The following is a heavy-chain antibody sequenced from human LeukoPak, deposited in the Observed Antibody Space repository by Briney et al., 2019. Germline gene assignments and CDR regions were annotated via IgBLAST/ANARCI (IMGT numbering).Heavy chain of an antibody. CDR2: INQTGIT. J-gene: IGHJ4*02. CDR1: GGSLCGYY. Sequence: PSETLSLTCADHGGSLCGYYWTGIRPRPGKGLEWMREINQTGITNSTQSLKSRVSISVDTTKNQFSLKLSSVTVADTAVYYSARERPYGDYFDYWGKGTLFTVSS. V-gene: IGHV4-34*01. CDR3: ARERPYGDYFDY. D-gene: IGHD4-17*01.